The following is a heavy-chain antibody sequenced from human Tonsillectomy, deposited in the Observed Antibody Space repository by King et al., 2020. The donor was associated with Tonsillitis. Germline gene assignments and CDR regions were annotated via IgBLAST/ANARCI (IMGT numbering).Heavy chain of an antibody. CDR1: GGSISNHY. J-gene: IGHJ2*01. D-gene: IGHD3/OR15-3a*01. CDR2: IYISGTT. Sequence: HVQLQESGPGLVKPSETLSLTCTVSGGSISNHYWSWIRQSAGKGLEWIGRIYISGTTNYNPSLKSRVTMSVDTSKNQFSLRLTSVTAAGTAVYYCARGGGLGWYFDLWGRGTLVTVSS. CDR3: ARGGGLGWYFDL. V-gene: IGHV4-4*07.